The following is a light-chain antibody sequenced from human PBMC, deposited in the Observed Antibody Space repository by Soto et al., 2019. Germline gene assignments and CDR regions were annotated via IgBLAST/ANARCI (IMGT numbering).Light chain of an antibody. CDR2: KVS. V-gene: IGKV2-30*01. J-gene: IGKJ5*01. CDR3: MQGSHWPRA. CDR1: QSLIYSDGDTY. Sequence: DVVMTQSPVSLPVALGQPASISRTSSQSLIYSDGDTYLSWFHQRPGQSPRRLIYKVSNRDSGVPDRFSGNGSDTDFTLKISRVEAEDVGVYYCMQGSHWPRAFGQGTRLEIK.